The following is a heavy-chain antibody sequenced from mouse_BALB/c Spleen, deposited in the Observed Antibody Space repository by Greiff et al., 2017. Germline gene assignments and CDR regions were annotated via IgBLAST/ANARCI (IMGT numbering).Heavy chain of an antibody. J-gene: IGHJ4*01. V-gene: IGHV1S137*01. CDR3: ARGARLYAMDY. CDR1: GYTFTDYA. Sequence: LEESGAELVRPGVSVKISCKGSGYTFTDYAMHWVKQSHAKSLEWIGVISTYYGDASYNQKFKGKATMTVDKSSSTAYMELARLTSEDSAIYYCARGARLYAMDYWGQGTSVTVSS. D-gene: IGHD3-2*02. CDR2: ISTYYGDA.